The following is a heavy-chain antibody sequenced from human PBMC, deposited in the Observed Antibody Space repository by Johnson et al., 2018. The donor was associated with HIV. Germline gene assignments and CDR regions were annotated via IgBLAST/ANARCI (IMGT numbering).Heavy chain of an antibody. D-gene: IGHD6-13*01. J-gene: IGHJ3*02. Sequence: VQLVESGGAVVQPGGSLRLSCAASGFTYDDYAIHWVRQAPGKGLEWVSGISWNSGSIGYADSVKGRFTISRDNAKNSLYLQMNSLRAEDTALYYCAKNPGIAGGAFDIWGQGTMVTVSS. CDR3: AKNPGIAGGAFDI. CDR2: ISWNSGSI. V-gene: IGHV3-9*01. CDR1: GFTYDDYA.